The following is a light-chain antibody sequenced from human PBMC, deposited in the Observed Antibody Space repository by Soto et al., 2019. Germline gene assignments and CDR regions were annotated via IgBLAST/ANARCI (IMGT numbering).Light chain of an antibody. J-gene: IGKJ5*01. CDR1: QGIRND. CDR2: AAS. V-gene: IGKV1-33*01. CDR3: QQYENLPT. Sequence: IQMTQSPSSLSASVGDRVTITCRASQGIRNDLGWYQQKPGKAPKLLIYAASSLEAGVPSRFRGSGSGTDFTFTISRLQPEDIATYYCQQYENLPTFGQGTRLEIK.